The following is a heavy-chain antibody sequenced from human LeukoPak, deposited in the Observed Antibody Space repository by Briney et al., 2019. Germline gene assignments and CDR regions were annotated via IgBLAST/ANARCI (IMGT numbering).Heavy chain of an antibody. D-gene: IGHD3-9*01. CDR3: ARTRVLRYFDWLVRGNWFDP. CDR2: INTNTGNP. V-gene: IGHV7-4-1*02. J-gene: IGHJ5*02. Sequence: ASVRVSCKASGYTFTSYAMNWVRQAPGQGLEWMGWINTNTGNPTYAQGFTGRFVFSLDTSVSTAYLQISSLKAEDTAVYCCARTRVLRYFDWLVRGNWFDPWGQGTLVTVSS. CDR1: GYTFTSYA.